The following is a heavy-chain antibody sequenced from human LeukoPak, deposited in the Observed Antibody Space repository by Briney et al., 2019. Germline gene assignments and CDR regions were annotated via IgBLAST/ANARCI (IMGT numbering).Heavy chain of an antibody. Sequence: GRCPRLAWAVSGSTVVTYAISSVRQAPGKGLEWVLTIIGSAATRYYADSMKGRFTISRDNSKDTMSLQLNSMRAEDTAVYYCAKGPRFYNSGEYYFDYWGEGTLVTVSS. CDR1: GSTVVTYA. D-gene: IGHD6-19*01. CDR3: AKGPRFYNSGEYYFDY. V-gene: IGHV3-23*01. CDR2: IIGSAATR. J-gene: IGHJ4*02.